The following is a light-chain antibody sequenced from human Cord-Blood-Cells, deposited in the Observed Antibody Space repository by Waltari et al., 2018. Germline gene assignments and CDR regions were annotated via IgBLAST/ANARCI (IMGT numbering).Light chain of an antibody. J-gene: IGLJ3*02. CDR2: DVS. V-gene: IGLV2-11*01. CDR3: CSYAGSYTWV. CDR1: SSDVGGYNY. Sequence: QSALTQPRSVSGSPGQSVTISCTGTSSDVGGYNYVSWYQQHPGQAPKLIIYDVSKGPSGVPDRFSGSKSGNTASLTISGLQAEDEADYYCCSYAGSYTWVFGGGTKLTVL.